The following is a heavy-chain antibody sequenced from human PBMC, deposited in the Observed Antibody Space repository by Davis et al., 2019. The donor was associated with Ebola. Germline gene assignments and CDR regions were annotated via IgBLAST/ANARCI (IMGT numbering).Heavy chain of an antibody. CDR1: GDRVSINSGG. CDR3: ARGWLRSAFDQ. CDR2: TYYNSKWYN. D-gene: IGHD5-12*01. J-gene: IGHJ4*02. V-gene: IGHV6-1*01. Sequence: HSQIPSLTCAIPGDRVSINSGGWNWIRQSQSRGLEWLGRTYYNSKWYNDYAPSVKSRIIINPDTSKNQFSLQLSSVTPEDTAVYYCARGWLRSAFDQWGQGTLVTVSS.